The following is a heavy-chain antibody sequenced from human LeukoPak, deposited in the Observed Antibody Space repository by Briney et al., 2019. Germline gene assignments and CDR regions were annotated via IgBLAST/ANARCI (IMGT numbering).Heavy chain of an antibody. CDR3: TRDNSYGAFDI. J-gene: IGHJ3*02. D-gene: IGHD5-18*01. CDR1: GFTVSNYW. CDR2: IDSDGRST. V-gene: IGHV3-74*01. Sequence: QPGGSLRLSCADSGFTVSNYWMHWVRQAPGKGLVWVSRIDSDGRSTTYADSVKGRFTIARDNAKNTLYLQMNSLRAEDTAVYYCTRDNSYGAFDIWGQGTMVTVS.